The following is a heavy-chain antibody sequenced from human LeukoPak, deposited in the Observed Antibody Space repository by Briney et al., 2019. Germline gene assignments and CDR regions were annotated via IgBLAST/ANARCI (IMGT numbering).Heavy chain of an antibody. CDR2: IYYSGST. D-gene: IGHD1-26*01. CDR1: GGSISSSSYY. J-gene: IGHJ4*02. V-gene: IGHV4-39*07. Sequence: PSETLSLTCTVSGGSISSSSYYWGWIRQPPGKGLEWIGSIYYSGSTNYNPSLKSRVTISVDTSKNQFSLKLSSVTAADTAVYYCARDRSGVIDYWGQGTLVTVSS. CDR3: ARDRSGVIDY.